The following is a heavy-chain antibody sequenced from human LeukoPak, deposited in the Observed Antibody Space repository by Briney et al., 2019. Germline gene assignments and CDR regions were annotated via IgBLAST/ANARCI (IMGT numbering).Heavy chain of an antibody. D-gene: IGHD3-9*01. J-gene: IGHJ4*02. CDR2: IYSGGST. CDR1: GFTVSSNY. V-gene: IGHV3-53*04. Sequence: PGGPLRLSCAASGFTVSSNYMSWVRQAPGKGLERASVIYSGGSTYYADSVKGRFTISRHNSKNTLYLQMNSLRAEDTAVYYCATSRERRLVDYWGQGTLVTVSS. CDR3: ATSRERRLVDY.